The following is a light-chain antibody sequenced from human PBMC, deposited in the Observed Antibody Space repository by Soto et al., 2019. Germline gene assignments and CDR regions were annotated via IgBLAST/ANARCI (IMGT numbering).Light chain of an antibody. CDR3: QSYDSNLSGSL. J-gene: IGLJ2*01. V-gene: IGLV1-47*02. CDR1: DSNIGSNS. Sequence: QPVLTQPPSASGTAGQVVTISCSGGDSNIGSNSVYWYQHLPRMAPKLLIHNYVNRPSGVPDRFSGSKSGTSASLAITGLQGEDEGDYYCQSYDSNLSGSLFGGGTKVTVL. CDR2: NYV.